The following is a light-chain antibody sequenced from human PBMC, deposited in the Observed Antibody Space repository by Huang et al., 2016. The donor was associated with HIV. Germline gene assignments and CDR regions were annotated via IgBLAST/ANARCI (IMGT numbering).Light chain of an antibody. Sequence: EIVLTQSPDTLSLSPGERATLSCRASQTVIKYLAWYQHHPGQSPRLLIYDASKRAAGIPARFSGSGSGTDFTLSISSLEPEDFAVYYCQQRDNWPPMYTFGQGTKLEIK. J-gene: IGKJ2*01. CDR3: QQRDNWPPMYT. CDR1: QTVIKY. V-gene: IGKV3-11*01. CDR2: DAS.